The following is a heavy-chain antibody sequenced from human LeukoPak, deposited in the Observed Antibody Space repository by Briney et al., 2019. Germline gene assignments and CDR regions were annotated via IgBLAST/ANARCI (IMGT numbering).Heavy chain of an antibody. Sequence: PSETLSLTCAVYGRSFSGYYWSWIRQPPGKGLEWIGYIYYIGSTNYNPSLKSRVTISVDTSKNQFSLRLSSVTAADTAVYYCARDLGYCTNGVCHTRFDYWGQGTLVAVSS. V-gene: IGHV4-59*01. J-gene: IGHJ4*02. CDR3: ARDLGYCTNGVCHTRFDY. CDR2: IYYIGST. D-gene: IGHD2-8*01. CDR1: GRSFSGYY.